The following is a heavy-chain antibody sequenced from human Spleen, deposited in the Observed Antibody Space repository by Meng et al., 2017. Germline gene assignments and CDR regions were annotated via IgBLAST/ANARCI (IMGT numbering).Heavy chain of an antibody. Sequence: GVKDAGASVKVSCKVSGYTFPDYWIRWVRRAPGQGLEWMGRINPKSGDTHYAQRFQGRVTMTGDTSISTAYMELSGLRSNVTAMYYCARDEDISAAGKLFGDYWGQGTLVTVSS. CDR3: ARDEDISAAGKLFGDY. D-gene: IGHD6-13*01. CDR1: GYTFPDYW. V-gene: IGHV1-2*06. J-gene: IGHJ4*02. CDR2: INPKSGDT.